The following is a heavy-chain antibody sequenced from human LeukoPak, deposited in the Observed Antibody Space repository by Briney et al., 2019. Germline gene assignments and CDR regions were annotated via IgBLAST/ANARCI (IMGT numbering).Heavy chain of an antibody. CDR3: ARDLILADNGGSSAHDY. J-gene: IGHJ4*02. Sequence: GGSLRLSCAASGFTFSSYWMHWVRQAPGKGLEWVSSISDNKHYIYYADSVKGRFTVSRDNAKNSLYLQMSGLRAEDTAVYYCARDLILADNGGSSAHDYWGQGTLVTVSS. CDR1: GFTFSSYW. V-gene: IGHV3-21*01. D-gene: IGHD2-15*01. CDR2: ISDNKHYI.